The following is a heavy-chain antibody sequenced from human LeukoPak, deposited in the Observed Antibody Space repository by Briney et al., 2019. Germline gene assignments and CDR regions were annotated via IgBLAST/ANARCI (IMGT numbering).Heavy chain of an antibody. J-gene: IGHJ4*02. CDR2: ISGSGGST. CDR1: GFSLSTYA. V-gene: IGHV3-23*01. CDR3: VKGGQRYDFWRFDY. D-gene: IGHD3-3*01. Sequence: PGGSLRLSCAASGFSLSTYALSWVRLAPGTGLQWVSSISGSGGSTYYADSVKGRFSISRDNSKNTLSLQMNSLRAEDTALYYCVKGGQRYDFWRFDYWGQGTVVTVSS.